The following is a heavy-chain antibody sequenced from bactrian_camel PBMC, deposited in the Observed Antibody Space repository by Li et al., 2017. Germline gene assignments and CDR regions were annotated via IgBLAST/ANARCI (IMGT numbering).Heavy chain of an antibody. D-gene: IGHD6*01. Sequence: QLVESGGGSVQAGGSLRLSCVASGYGYSGATYSSYCMAWFRQPPGAEREGVAPISRAGRTLIYADSVKGRFTISRDNAANTVTLQMDTLRPEDTAMYYCAASGPRYGVCGRASRDFTYWGQGTQVTVS. CDR3: AASGPRYGVCGRASRDFTY. CDR2: ISRAGRTL. V-gene: IGHV3S40*01. J-gene: IGHJ6*01. CDR1: GYGYSGATYSSYC.